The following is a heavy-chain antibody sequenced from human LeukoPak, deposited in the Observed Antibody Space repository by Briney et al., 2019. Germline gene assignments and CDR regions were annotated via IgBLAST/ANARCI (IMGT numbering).Heavy chain of an antibody. CDR1: GASISSGNW. J-gene: IGHJ4*02. CDR2: IYHSGST. D-gene: IGHD5-18*01. CDR3: ARGRIGYSYGPFDY. V-gene: IGHV4-4*02. Sequence: SGTLSLTCAVSGASISSGNWWSWVRQPPGKGLEWIGEIYHSGSTNYNPSLKSRVTISVDKSKNQFSLKLNSVTAADTAVYYCARGRIGYSYGPFDYWGQGTLVTVSS.